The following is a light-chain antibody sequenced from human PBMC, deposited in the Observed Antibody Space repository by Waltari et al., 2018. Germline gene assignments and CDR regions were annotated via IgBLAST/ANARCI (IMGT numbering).Light chain of an antibody. CDR3: AAWDDSLNGVV. V-gene: IGLV1-36*01. J-gene: IGLJ2*01. CDR2: YDD. Sequence: QSVLTQPPSVSEAPRQRVTISCSGSSSNIGNNAVNWYQQLPGTAPKLLIDYDDLLPRGVSDRFAGSKSGTSASLAISGLQSEDEADYYCAAWDDSLNGVVFGGGTKLTVL. CDR1: SSNIGNNA.